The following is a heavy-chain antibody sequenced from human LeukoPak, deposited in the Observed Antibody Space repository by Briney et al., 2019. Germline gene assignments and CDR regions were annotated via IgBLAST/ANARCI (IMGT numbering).Heavy chain of an antibody. Sequence: SETLSLTCTASGGSISSYYWSWIRQPPGKGLEWIGYIYYSGSTNYNPSLKSRVTISVDTSKNQFSLKLSSVTAADTAVYYCARLGPPYCSGGSCYYYYGMDVWGQGTTVTVSS. CDR3: ARLGPPYCSGGSCYYYYGMDV. J-gene: IGHJ6*02. D-gene: IGHD2-15*01. CDR1: GGSISSYY. V-gene: IGHV4-59*08. CDR2: IYYSGST.